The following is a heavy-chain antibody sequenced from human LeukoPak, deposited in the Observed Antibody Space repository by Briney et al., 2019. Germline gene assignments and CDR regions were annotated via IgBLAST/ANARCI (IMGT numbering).Heavy chain of an antibody. CDR1: GGSISSGSYY. D-gene: IGHD2-2*01. CDR3: ARFTGYCSGTSCYPNAFDI. J-gene: IGHJ3*02. CDR2: IYTSGST. V-gene: IGHV4-61*02. Sequence: SQTLSLTCTVSGGSISSGSYYWSWIRQPAGKGLEWIGRIYTSGSTNYNPSPKSRVTISVDTSKNQFSLKLSSVTAADTAVFYCARFTGYCSGTSCYPNAFDIWGQGTMVTVSS.